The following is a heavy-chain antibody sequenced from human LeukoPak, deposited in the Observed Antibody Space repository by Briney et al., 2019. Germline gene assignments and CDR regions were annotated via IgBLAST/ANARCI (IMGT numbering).Heavy chain of an antibody. D-gene: IGHD2-15*01. CDR3: ARVGWPHAFDI. Sequence: PSETLSLTCAVSGGSISSGGYSWSWIRQPPGKGLEWIGYIYHSGSTYYNPSLKSRVTISVDRSKNQFSLKLSSVTAADTAVHYCARVGWPHAFDIWGQGTMVTVSS. CDR1: GGSISSGGYS. J-gene: IGHJ3*02. V-gene: IGHV4-30-2*01. CDR2: IYHSGST.